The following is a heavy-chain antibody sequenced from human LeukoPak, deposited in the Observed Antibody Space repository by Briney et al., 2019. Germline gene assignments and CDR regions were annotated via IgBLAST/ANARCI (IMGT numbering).Heavy chain of an antibody. CDR3: TRVYYYDSSGEVYFDY. CDR1: GFIFGEYA. Sequence: GGSLRLSCTASGFIFGEYAMSWVRQAPGKGLEWVGFIRSKAYGGTVEYVASVQDRFTISRDDSKSVVYLQMNSLKTEDTAVYSCTRVYYYDSSGEVYFDYWGQGTLVTVSS. CDR2: IRSKAYGGTV. J-gene: IGHJ4*02. V-gene: IGHV3-49*04. D-gene: IGHD3-22*01.